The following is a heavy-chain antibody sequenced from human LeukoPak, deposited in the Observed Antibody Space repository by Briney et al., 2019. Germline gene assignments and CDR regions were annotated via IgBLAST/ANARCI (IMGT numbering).Heavy chain of an antibody. CDR1: GFTFSIFW. J-gene: IGHJ4*02. D-gene: IGHD3-22*01. Sequence: PGGSLRLSCAASGFTFSIFWMSWVRQAPGKGLEWVANIKQDGSAKYYVDSVKGRFTISRDNARNSLYQEMNNLRAEDTAIYYCATSYDSSGNNWGQGTLVTVSS. V-gene: IGHV3-7*01. CDR2: IKQDGSAK. CDR3: ATSYDSSGNN.